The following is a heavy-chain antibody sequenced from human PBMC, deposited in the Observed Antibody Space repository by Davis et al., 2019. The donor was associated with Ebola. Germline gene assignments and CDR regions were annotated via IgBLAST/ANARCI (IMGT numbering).Heavy chain of an antibody. V-gene: IGHV4-34*01. D-gene: IGHD3-10*01. Sequence: MPSATLSLTSAVYGASFCGYYWTWIRQPPGQGLEWTGEINHSGSTNYNPSLKRRVTISVDTSKNQFSRKLRSVTAADTAVYYCARGGGFGGYGMDVWGQGTTVTVSS. CDR3: ARGGGFGGYGMDV. CDR1: GASFCGYY. CDR2: INHSGST. J-gene: IGHJ6*02.